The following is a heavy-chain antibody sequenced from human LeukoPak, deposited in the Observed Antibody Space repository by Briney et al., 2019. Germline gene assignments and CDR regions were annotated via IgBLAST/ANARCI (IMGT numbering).Heavy chain of an antibody. J-gene: IGHJ3*02. CDR3: AREQYGSDDALDI. CDR1: GFTFHIYA. D-gene: IGHD3-10*01. V-gene: IGHV3-23*01. CDR2: INGGGYGT. Sequence: GGSLRLSCAASGFTFHIYAMNWVRQAPGKGLEWVSAINGGGYGTYYADSVRGRFTIYRDNSKNTLDLQMSSLRAEDTAVYYCAREQYGSDDALDIWGQGTLVAVSS.